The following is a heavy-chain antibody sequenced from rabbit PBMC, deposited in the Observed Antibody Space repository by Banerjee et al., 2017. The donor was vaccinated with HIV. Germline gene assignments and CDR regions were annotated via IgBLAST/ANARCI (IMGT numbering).Heavy chain of an antibody. CDR1: GFSFSSSDW. J-gene: IGHJ3*01. Sequence: QEQLVESGGGLVQPEGSLTLTCTASGFSFSSSDWICWVRQAPGKGLEWIGCIHTGSDSTYYAGWAKGRFTISKTSSTTVTLQITSLTAADTATYFCARSDYANYAGYDYAPLDLWGQGTLVTVS. D-gene: IGHD6-1*01. CDR2: IHTGSDST. CDR3: ARSDYANYAGYDYAPLDL. V-gene: IGHV1S45*01.